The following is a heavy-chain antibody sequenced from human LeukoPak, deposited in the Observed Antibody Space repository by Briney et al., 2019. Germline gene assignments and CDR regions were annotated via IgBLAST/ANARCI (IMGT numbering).Heavy chain of an antibody. D-gene: IGHD5-12*01. CDR2: IYYSGST. Sequence: SETLSLTCTVSGGSISSYYWGWIRQPPGKGLEWIGSIYYSGSTYYNPSLKSRVTISVDTSKNQFSLKLSSVTAADTAVYYCARYVDIVATIIDYWGQGTLVTVSS. V-gene: IGHV4-39*07. J-gene: IGHJ4*02. CDR1: GGSISSYY. CDR3: ARYVDIVATIIDY.